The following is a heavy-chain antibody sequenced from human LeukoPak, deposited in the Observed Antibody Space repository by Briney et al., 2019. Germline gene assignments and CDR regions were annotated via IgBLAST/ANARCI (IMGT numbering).Heavy chain of an antibody. CDR3: TSSTIFGVVRDFDY. CDR2: IRSKAYGGTT. Sequence: GGSLRLSCTASGFTFGDYAMSWVRQAPGKGLEWVGFIRSKAYGGTTEYAASAKGRFIMSRDDSKSIAYLQMNSLKTEDTAVYYCTSSTIFGVVRDFDYWGQGTLVTVSS. D-gene: IGHD3-3*01. V-gene: IGHV3-49*04. J-gene: IGHJ4*02. CDR1: GFTFGDYA.